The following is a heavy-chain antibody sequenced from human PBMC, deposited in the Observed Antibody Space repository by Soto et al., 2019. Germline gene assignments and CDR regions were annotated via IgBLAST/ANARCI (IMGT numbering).Heavy chain of an antibody. CDR2: IYYSGST. CDR1: GGSISSYY. J-gene: IGHJ3*02. CDR3: AREIAAAPDAFDI. D-gene: IGHD6-13*01. Sequence: SETLSLICTVSGGSISSYYWSWIRQPPGKGLEWIGYIYYSGSTNYNPSLKSRVTISVDTSKNQFSLKLSSVTAADTAVYYCAREIAAAPDAFDIWGQGTMVTVSS. V-gene: IGHV4-59*01.